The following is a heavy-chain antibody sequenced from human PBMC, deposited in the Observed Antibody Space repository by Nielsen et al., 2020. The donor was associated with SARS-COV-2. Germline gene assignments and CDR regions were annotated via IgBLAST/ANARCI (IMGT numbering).Heavy chain of an antibody. Sequence: ASVKVSCKASGYTFTSYAMHWVRQAPGQRLEWMGWINAGNGNTKYSQKFQGRVTITRDPSASTAYMELSSLRSEDTAVYYCARAGSYYYYYYMDVWGKGTTVTVSS. CDR1: GYTFTSYA. CDR2: INAGNGNT. J-gene: IGHJ6*03. CDR3: ARAGSYYYYYYMDV. V-gene: IGHV1-3*01. D-gene: IGHD1-26*01.